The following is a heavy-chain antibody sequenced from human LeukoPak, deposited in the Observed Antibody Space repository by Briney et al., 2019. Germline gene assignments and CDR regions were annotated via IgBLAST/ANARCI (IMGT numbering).Heavy chain of an antibody. D-gene: IGHD3-3*01. CDR1: GGSISSYY. CDR3: ARFSDQIAIFGVVNYFLGD. CDR2: IYYIGST. J-gene: IGHJ4*02. V-gene: IGHV4-59*01. Sequence: KPSGTLSLTCPVSGGSISSYYWSWIRQPPGKGLEWIGSIYYIGSTNYNPSLKRSVSLSVDTSENQFSLKLSSVTAADTAVYYCARFSDQIAIFGVVNYFLGDWGQGILVTVSS.